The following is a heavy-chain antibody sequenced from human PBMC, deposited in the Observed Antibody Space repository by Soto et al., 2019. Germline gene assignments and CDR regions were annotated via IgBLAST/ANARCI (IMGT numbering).Heavy chain of an antibody. CDR1: GFTFSNYA. J-gene: IGHJ4*02. V-gene: IGHV3-23*01. Sequence: EVQLLESGGGLAQPGGSLRLSCAASGFTFSNYALNWVRQAPGKGLEWVSSISGGGGSTFYADSVKGRFTISRDNSKSTLYLQMNTLRAEDRALYYCARARRSGSFTLDYWGQGTLVTVSS. CDR3: ARARRSGSFTLDY. CDR2: ISGGGGST. D-gene: IGHD3-22*01.